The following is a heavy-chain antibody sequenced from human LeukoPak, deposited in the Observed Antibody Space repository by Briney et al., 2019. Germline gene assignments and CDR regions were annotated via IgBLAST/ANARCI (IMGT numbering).Heavy chain of an antibody. J-gene: IGHJ4*02. Sequence: SETLSLTCTVSGYSISSGYYWGWIRPPPGKGLEWIGSIYHSGSTYYNPSLKSRVTISVDTSKNQFSLKLSSVTAADTAVYYCARAETHWELKRGFDYWGQGTLVTVSS. CDR3: ARAETHWELKRGFDY. CDR2: IYHSGST. CDR1: GYSISSGYY. D-gene: IGHD1-26*01. V-gene: IGHV4-38-2*02.